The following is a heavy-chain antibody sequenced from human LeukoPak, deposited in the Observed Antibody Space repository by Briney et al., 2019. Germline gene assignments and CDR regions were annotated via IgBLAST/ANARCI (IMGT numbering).Heavy chain of an antibody. V-gene: IGHV4-38-2*02. Sequence: NPSETLSLTCTVSGYSISSGYYWGWIRQPPGKGLEWIGSIYHSGSTYYNPPLKSRVTISVDTSKNQFSLKLRSVMAADTAVYYCARAYCVGDCTVLHIYFDNWGQGTLVTVSS. J-gene: IGHJ4*02. D-gene: IGHD2-21*02. CDR3: ARAYCVGDCTVLHIYFDN. CDR1: GYSISSGYY. CDR2: IYHSGST.